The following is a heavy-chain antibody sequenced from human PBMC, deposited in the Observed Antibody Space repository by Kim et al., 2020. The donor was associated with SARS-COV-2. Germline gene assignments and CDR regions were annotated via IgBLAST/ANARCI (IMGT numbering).Heavy chain of an antibody. CDR1: GGSISSSSYY. V-gene: IGHV4-39*07. J-gene: IGHJ6*02. Sequence: SETLSLTCTVSGGSISSSSYYWGWIRQPPGKGLEWIGSIYYSGSTYYNPSLKSRVTISVDTSKNQFSLKLSSVTAADTAVYYCARDPIAAAGTQSYYYYYGMDVWGQGTTVTVSS. CDR2: IYYSGST. D-gene: IGHD6-13*01. CDR3: ARDPIAAAGTQSYYYYYGMDV.